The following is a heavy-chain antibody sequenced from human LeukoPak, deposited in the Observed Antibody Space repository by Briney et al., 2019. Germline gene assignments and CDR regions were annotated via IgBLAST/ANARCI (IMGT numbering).Heavy chain of an antibody. D-gene: IGHD2-15*01. J-gene: IGHJ4*02. Sequence: RASVKVSCKASVYTFTSDGISWGRQAPGQGREWMGWISAYNGNTNYAQKLQGGVTMTTDTSTSPAYMELRSLRSDDTAVYYCARGAATDYWGQRTLVTVSS. CDR2: ISAYNGNT. CDR3: ARGAATDY. CDR1: VYTFTSDG. V-gene: IGHV1-18*01.